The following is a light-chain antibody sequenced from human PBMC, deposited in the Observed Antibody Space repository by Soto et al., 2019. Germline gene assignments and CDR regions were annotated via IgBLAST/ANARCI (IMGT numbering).Light chain of an antibody. CDR2: ETS. Sequence: QAVVTQVPSLTVSPGETVTLTCGSNTGAVTSGHFPCWFQQKPGQAPRTLVYETSRRHSWTPARFSSSLHGGKAALTLSGAQPEDEADYYCLLTYGYAVVFGGGTKVTVL. CDR1: TGAVTSGHF. CDR3: LLTYGYAVV. J-gene: IGLJ2*01. V-gene: IGLV7-46*01.